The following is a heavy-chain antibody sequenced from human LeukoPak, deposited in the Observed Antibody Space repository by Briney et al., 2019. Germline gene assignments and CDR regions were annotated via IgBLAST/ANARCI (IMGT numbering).Heavy chain of an antibody. V-gene: IGHV4-4*07. Sequence: SETLSLTCTVSGGSISRYYWSWIRQPAGKGLEWIGRIYSDGTITYNPSLQSRLTMSIDTSKNQFSLKLSFVTAADTAVYYCARFRLRWYLDYWGQGTLVTVSS. D-gene: IGHD4-23*01. CDR3: ARFRLRWYLDY. J-gene: IGHJ4*02. CDR2: IYSDGTI. CDR1: GGSISRYY.